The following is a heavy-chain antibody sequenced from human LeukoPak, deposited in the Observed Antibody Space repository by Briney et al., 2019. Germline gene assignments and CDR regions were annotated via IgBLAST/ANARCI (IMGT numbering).Heavy chain of an antibody. D-gene: IGHD3-22*01. CDR2: IIPIFGTA. CDR3: ARDVRGRDYSHRTGYVDYYYMDV. J-gene: IGHJ6*03. Sequence: EASVKVSCKASGGTFSSYAISWVRQAPGQGLEWMGGIIPIFGTANYAQKFQGRVTITADESTSTAYMELSSLRSEDTAVYYCARDVRGRDYSHRTGYVDYYYMDVWGKGTTVTVSS. V-gene: IGHV1-69*01. CDR1: GGTFSSYA.